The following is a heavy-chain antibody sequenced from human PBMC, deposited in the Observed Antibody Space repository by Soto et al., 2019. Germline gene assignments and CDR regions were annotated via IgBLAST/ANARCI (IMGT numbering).Heavy chain of an antibody. CDR3: AQAERFWVPFR. J-gene: IGHJ4*01. CDR1: GFTSGNYA. Sequence: PGGSLRLSCSISGFTSGNYAMNWVRQAPGKGLEWLSVISGSGLIAYYADSVKGRFTVSSDKPKSTVILQLTNLTLEDTAIYYCAQAERFWVPFRWGHGTLVTVSS. D-gene: IGHD6-19*01. CDR2: ISGSGLIA. V-gene: IGHV3-23*01.